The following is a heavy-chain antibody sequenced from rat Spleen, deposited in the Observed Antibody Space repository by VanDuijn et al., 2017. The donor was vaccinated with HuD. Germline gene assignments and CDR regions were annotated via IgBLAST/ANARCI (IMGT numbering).Heavy chain of an antibody. CDR2: ISTGDDDT. V-gene: IGHV5S13*01. J-gene: IGHJ4*01. CDR3: GRYDSSYGYFMDA. CDR1: GFTFNYYG. D-gene: IGHD1-2*01. Sequence: EVQLVASGGGLVQPGRSLKLSCAASGFTFNYYGMHWIRQAPTKGLEWVASISTGDDDTYYRDSVKGRFTFSRDNAKSTLYLEMNRLRSEDTATYYCGRYDSSYGYFMDAWGQGASGTVSS.